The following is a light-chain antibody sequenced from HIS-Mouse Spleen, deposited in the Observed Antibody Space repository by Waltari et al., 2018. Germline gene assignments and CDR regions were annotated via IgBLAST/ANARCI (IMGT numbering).Light chain of an antibody. Sequence: QSALTQPAPVSRSPGPSITISSTGTSSDVGGYNYVSWYQQHPGKAPKLMIYEVSNRPSGVSNRFSGSKSCNTASLTISGLQAEDEADYYCSSYTSSSTLVFGTGTKVTVL. V-gene: IGLV2-14*01. CDR1: SSDVGGYNY. J-gene: IGLJ1*01. CDR2: EVS. CDR3: SSYTSSSTLV.